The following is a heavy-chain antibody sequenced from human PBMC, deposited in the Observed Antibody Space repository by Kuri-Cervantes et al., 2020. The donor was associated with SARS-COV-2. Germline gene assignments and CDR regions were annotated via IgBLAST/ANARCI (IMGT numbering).Heavy chain of an antibody. J-gene: IGHJ6*03. D-gene: IGHD7-27*01. Sequence: SVKVSCKASGYTFTSYYMHWVRQAPGQGLEWMGGIIPIFGTANYAQKFQGRVTITADESTSTAYMELSSLRSEDTAAYYCARDLTGYYYYYMDVWGKGTTVTVSS. CDR1: GYTFTSYY. V-gene: IGHV1-69*13. CDR3: ARDLTGYYYYYMDV. CDR2: IIPIFGTA.